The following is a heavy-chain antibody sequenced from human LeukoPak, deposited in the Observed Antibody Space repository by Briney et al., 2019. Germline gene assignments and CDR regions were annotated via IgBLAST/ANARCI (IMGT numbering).Heavy chain of an antibody. CDR1: GGSFSGYY. Sequence: PSETLSLTCAVYGGSFSGYYWSWIRQPPGKGLEWIGEINHSGSTNYNPSLKSRVTISVDTSKNQFSLKLSSVTAADTAVYYCASRFWGSYRYRDKNWFDPWGQGTLVTVPS. J-gene: IGHJ5*02. CDR3: ASRFWGSYRYRDKNWFDP. CDR2: INHSGST. D-gene: IGHD3-16*02. V-gene: IGHV4-34*01.